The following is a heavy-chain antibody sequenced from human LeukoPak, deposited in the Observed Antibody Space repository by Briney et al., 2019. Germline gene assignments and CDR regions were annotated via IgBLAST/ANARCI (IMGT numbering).Heavy chain of an antibody. CDR1: GYTFTSYG. CDR2: ISAYNGNT. V-gene: IGHV1-18*01. CDR3: ARSSQFDYDILTGYYIPYYMDV. Sequence: GASVKVSCKASGYTFTSYGISWVRQAPGQGLEWMGWISAYNGNTNYAQKLQGRVTMTTDTSTSTAYMELRSLRSDDTAVYYCARSSQFDYDILTGYYIPYYMDVWGKGTTVTVSS. D-gene: IGHD3-9*01. J-gene: IGHJ6*03.